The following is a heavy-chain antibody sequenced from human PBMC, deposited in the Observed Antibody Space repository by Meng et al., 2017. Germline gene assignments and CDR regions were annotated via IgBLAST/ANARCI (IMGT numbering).Heavy chain of an antibody. CDR3: ARDGQYYDILTGYRHFDY. CDR2: INTNTGNP. CDR1: GSTFTSYA. J-gene: IGHJ4*02. D-gene: IGHD3-9*01. V-gene: IGHV7-4-1*02. Sequence: ASVKVSCKASGSTFTSYAMNWVRQASGQGLEWMGWINTNTGNPTYAQGFTGRFVFSLDTSVSTAYLQISSLKAEDTAVYYCARDGQYYDILTGYRHFDYWGQGTLVTVSS.